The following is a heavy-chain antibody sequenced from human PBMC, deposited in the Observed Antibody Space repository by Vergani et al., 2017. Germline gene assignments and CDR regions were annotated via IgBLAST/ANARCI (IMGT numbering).Heavy chain of an antibody. CDR3: THRPDCSVGHCYDDY. Sequence: QITLKESAPTLVKPPQTLTLTCTFPGFPLTTRGAAVGWIRQPPGKALEWLAIVFWDDDKRYRPSLRNRVTITRGTSRNQVVLTMPNLDPVDTATYYCTHRPDCSVGHCYDDYWGQGTLVTVSS. CDR1: GFPLTTRGAA. V-gene: IGHV2-5*02. CDR2: VFWDDDK. J-gene: IGHJ4*02. D-gene: IGHD2-15*01.